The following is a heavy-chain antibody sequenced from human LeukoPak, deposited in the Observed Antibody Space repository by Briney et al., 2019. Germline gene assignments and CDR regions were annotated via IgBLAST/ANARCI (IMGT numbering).Heavy chain of an antibody. V-gene: IGHV4-34*01. Sequence: SETLSLTCAVYGGSFSGYYWSWIRQPPGKGLEWIGEINHSGSTNYNPSLKSRVTISVDTSKNQISLKLSSVTAADTAMYYCARGRGGYGSGSYLAYYYYYMDVWGKGTTVPVSS. D-gene: IGHD3-10*01. CDR2: INHSGST. J-gene: IGHJ6*03. CDR1: GGSFSGYY. CDR3: ARGRGGYGSGSYLAYYYYYMDV.